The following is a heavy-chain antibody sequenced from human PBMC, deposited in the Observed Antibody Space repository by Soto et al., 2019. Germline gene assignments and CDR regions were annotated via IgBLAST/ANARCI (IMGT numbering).Heavy chain of an antibody. D-gene: IGHD6-19*01. CDR2: IWYDGSNK. V-gene: IGHV3-33*01. CDR1: GFTFSSYG. J-gene: IGHJ6*02. Sequence: GGSLRLSCAASGFTFSSYGMHWVRQAPGKGLEWVAVIWYDGSNKYYADSVKGRFTISRDNSKNTLYLQMNSLRAEDTAVYYCARERIAVAGMLQDYYYYGMDVWGQGTTVTVSS. CDR3: ARERIAVAGMLQDYYYYGMDV.